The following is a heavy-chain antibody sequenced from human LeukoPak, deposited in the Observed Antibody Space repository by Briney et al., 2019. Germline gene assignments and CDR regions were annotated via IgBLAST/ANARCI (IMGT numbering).Heavy chain of an antibody. Sequence: SSETLSLTCTVSGGSISSYYWSWIRQPPGKRLEWIGYIYYSGSTNYNPSLKSRVTISVDTSKNQFSLKLTSVTAADTAVYYCARDKGGSDYDYWFDPWGQGTLVTVSS. CDR2: IYYSGST. CDR1: GGSISSYY. D-gene: IGHD5-12*01. J-gene: IGHJ5*02. V-gene: IGHV4-59*01. CDR3: ARDKGGSDYDYWFDP.